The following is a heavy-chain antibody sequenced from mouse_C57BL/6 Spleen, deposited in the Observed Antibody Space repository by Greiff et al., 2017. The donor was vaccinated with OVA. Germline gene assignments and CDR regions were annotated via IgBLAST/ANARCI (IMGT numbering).Heavy chain of an antibody. J-gene: IGHJ2*01. CDR3: VSSSRTGGGVDC. CDR1: GYTFTSYW. Sequence: QVQLQQPGAELVMPGASVKLSCKASGYTFTSYWMHWVKQRPGQGLEWIGEIDPSDSYTNYNQKFKGKSTLTVDKSSSTAYMQLSSLTSEDSAVYYFVSSSRTGGGVDCWGQGTTLTVSS. CDR2: IDPSDSYT. V-gene: IGHV1-69*01. D-gene: IGHD4-1*01.